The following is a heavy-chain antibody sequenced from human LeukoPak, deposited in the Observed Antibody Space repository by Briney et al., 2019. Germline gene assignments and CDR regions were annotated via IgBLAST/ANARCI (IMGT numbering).Heavy chain of an antibody. V-gene: IGHV3-7*01. CDR2: INQDGSEK. J-gene: IGHJ3*02. Sequence: PGGSLRLSCAASGFTFYDYAMHWVRQAPGKGLEWVANINQDGSEKNYVDSVKGRFTISRDNAKNSLYLQMNSLRVEDTAVYYCARNAYDMWGQGTTVTVSS. CDR3: ARNAYDM. CDR1: GFTFYDYA.